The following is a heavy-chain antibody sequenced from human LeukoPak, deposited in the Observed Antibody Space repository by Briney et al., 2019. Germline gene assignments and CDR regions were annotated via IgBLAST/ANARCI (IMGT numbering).Heavy chain of an antibody. CDR3: ARALWFGELFYGMDV. CDR2: INPSGGST. J-gene: IGHJ6*02. CDR1: GYTFTSYY. D-gene: IGHD3-10*01. V-gene: IGHV1-46*01. Sequence: GASVKVSCKASGYTFTSYYMHWVRQAPGQGLEWMGIINPSGGSTSYAQKFQGRVTMTRDTSTSTVYMGLSSLRSEDTAVYYCARALWFGELFYGMDVWGQGTTVTVSS.